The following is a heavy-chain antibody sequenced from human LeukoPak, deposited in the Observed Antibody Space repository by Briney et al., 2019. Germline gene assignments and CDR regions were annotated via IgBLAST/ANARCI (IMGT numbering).Heavy chain of an antibody. CDR3: AKAGEKGYYYGSGRHY. D-gene: IGHD3-10*01. J-gene: IGHJ4*02. Sequence: GGSLRLSCAASGFTVSANYMTWVRQAPGKGLEWVSVIYSGGSTYYADSVKGRFTISRDNSKNTLYLQMNSLRAEDTAVYYCAKAGEKGYYYGSGRHYWGQGTLVTVSS. V-gene: IGHV3-53*01. CDR1: GFTVSANY. CDR2: IYSGGST.